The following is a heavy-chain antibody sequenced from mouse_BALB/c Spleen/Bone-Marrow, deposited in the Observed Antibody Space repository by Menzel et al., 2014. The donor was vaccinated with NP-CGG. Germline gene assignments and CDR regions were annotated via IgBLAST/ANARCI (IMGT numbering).Heavy chain of an antibody. V-gene: IGHV1-7*01. CDR1: GYTFTSYW. CDR3: ARSTGAMDY. J-gene: IGHJ4*01. Sequence: QVQLQQSGAELAKPGASVKMSCKASGYTFTSYWMHWVKQRPGQGLEWIGYINPSTGYTEYSQKFKDKATLTADKSSSTAYMRLSSLTSEDSAVYYCARSTGAMDYWGQGTSVTVSS. CDR2: INPSTGYT. D-gene: IGHD3-2*01.